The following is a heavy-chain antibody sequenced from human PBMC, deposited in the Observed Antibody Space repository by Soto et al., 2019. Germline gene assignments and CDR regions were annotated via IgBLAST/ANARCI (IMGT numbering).Heavy chain of an antibody. CDR3: ARQIYDSDTGPNFQYYFDS. Sequence: GESLKICCKGSGYSFAGYWITWVRQKPGKGLEWMGRIDPSDSQTYYSPSFRGHVTISVTKSNTTVFLQWSSLRASDTAMYYCARQIYDSDTGPNFQYYFDSWGQGTPVTVSS. J-gene: IGHJ4*02. D-gene: IGHD3-22*01. CDR1: GYSFAGYW. CDR2: IDPSDSQT. V-gene: IGHV5-10-1*01.